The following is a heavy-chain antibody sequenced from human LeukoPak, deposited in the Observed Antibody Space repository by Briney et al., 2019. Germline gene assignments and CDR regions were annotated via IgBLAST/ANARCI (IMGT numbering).Heavy chain of an antibody. CDR3: AKDFGDSSGYYLPLPYYFDY. Sequence: ETLSLTCTVSGYSISSGYYWGWIRQPPGKGLEWVSAISGSGGSTYYADSVKGRFTISRDNSKNTLYLQMNSLRAEDTAVYYCAKDFGDSSGYYLPLPYYFDYWGQGTLVTVSS. J-gene: IGHJ4*02. V-gene: IGHV3-23*01. CDR1: GYSISSGYY. D-gene: IGHD3-22*01. CDR2: ISGSGGST.